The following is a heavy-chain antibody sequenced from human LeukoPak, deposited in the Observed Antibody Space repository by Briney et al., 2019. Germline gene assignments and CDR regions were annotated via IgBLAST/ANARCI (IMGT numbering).Heavy chain of an antibody. J-gene: IGHJ4*02. Sequence: PGGSLRLSCAASGFSVSGHYMNWVRQAPGKGLEWVSVIYADGGRYYADSVRGRFTISRDTSKNTLSLQMNSLRVEDTAVYYCTKGLVGALAFEYWGQGTLVTVSS. D-gene: IGHD1-26*01. CDR3: TKGLVGALAFEY. CDR1: GFSVSGHY. CDR2: IYADGGR. V-gene: IGHV3-53*01.